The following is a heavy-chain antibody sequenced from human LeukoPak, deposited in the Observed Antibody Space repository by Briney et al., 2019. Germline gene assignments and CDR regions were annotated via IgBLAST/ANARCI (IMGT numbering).Heavy chain of an antibody. CDR2: TYYRSKRYN. J-gene: IGHJ5*02. D-gene: IGHD6-13*01. CDR3: ARAGLVYSSSWFYGPLWEQCFDL. CDR1: GDSVSSNTAT. V-gene: IGHV6-1*01. Sequence: SQTLSLTCAISGDSVSSNTATWNWIRQSPSRGLEWLGRTYYRSKRYNDYAVSVTSRITINPNTSKNQFSLQLHSVTLEDTAVYYCARAGLVYSSSWFYGPLWEQCFDLWGQGTLVSVSS.